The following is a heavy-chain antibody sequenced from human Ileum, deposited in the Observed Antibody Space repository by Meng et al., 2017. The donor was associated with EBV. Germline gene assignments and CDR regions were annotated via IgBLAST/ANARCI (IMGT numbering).Heavy chain of an antibody. CDR3: ARNVPGTSAYYD. V-gene: IGHV4-34*01. D-gene: IGHD3-22*01. Sequence: GQLQQWGAGLLKPSETLSLTCAVYGGSFSGYYWSWIRQPPGKGLEWIGEINHSGSTNYNPSLKSRVTISVDTSKNQFSLKLSSVTAVDTAVYYCARNVPGTSAYYDWGQGTLVTVSS. CDR2: INHSGST. J-gene: IGHJ4*02. CDR1: GGSFSGYY.